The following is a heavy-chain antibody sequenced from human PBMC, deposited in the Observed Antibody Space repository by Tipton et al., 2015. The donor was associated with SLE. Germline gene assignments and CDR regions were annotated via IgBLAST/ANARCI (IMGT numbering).Heavy chain of an antibody. D-gene: IGHD1-7*01. V-gene: IGHV4-30-2*01. CDR1: GASISRGGYS. J-gene: IGHJ4*02. Sequence: TLSLTCAVSGASISRGGYSWTWIRQPPGKGLEWIGYIYQSGTTDYNPSLKSRVTISVDRSKNQFSLDLTSVTAADMAVYYCARGLTWNYPFDYWGQGALVTVSS. CDR2: IYQSGTT. CDR3: ARGLTWNYPFDY.